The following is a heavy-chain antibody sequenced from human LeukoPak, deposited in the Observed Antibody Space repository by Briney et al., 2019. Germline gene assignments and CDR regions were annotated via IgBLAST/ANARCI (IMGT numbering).Heavy chain of an antibody. V-gene: IGHV4-30-2*01. CDR2: IYHSGST. CDR3: ARGGYLSWFDP. J-gene: IGHJ5*02. D-gene: IGHD6-13*01. CDR1: GGSISSGGYS. Sequence: PSQTLSLTCAVSGGSISSGGYSWSWIRQPPGKGLEWIGYIYHSGSTYYNPSLKSRVTISVDRSKNQFSLKLSSVTAADTAVYYCARGGYLSWFDPWGQGTLVTVSS.